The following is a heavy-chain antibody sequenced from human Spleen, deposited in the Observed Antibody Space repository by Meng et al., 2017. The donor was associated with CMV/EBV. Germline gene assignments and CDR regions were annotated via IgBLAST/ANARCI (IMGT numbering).Heavy chain of an antibody. CDR1: GYMFTAYY. Sequence: GYMFTAYYVHWVRQAPGQGLEWMGWINPNGGDRNFAQKFLGRVTMTTDTSISTAYLELSGLRSDDTAVYYCARDMFLGYGSGIYRAGQFWGQGSLVTVSS. V-gene: IGHV1-2*02. CDR2: INPNGGDR. D-gene: IGHD3-10*01. CDR3: ARDMFLGYGSGIYRAGQF. J-gene: IGHJ4*02.